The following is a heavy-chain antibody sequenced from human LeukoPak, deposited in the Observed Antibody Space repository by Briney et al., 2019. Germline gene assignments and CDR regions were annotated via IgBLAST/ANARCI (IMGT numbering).Heavy chain of an antibody. Sequence: SETLSLTCTVSGGSISGYYWSWIRQPPGKGLEWIGYIFYSGSTNYNPSLKSRATISVDTSKNQFSLKLSSVTAADTAVYFCARVHYGRTYDYWYFDLWGRGTLVTVSS. D-gene: IGHD3-10*01. V-gene: IGHV4-59*01. J-gene: IGHJ2*01. CDR2: IFYSGST. CDR3: ARVHYGRTYDYWYFDL. CDR1: GGSISGYY.